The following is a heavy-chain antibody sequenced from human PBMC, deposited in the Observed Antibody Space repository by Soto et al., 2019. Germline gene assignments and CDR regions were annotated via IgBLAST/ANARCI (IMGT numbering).Heavy chain of an antibody. J-gene: IGHJ4*02. D-gene: IGHD5-12*01. CDR2: ISSNGGST. V-gene: IGHV3-64*01. CDR3: ARGSADIVATIRPRPFDY. Sequence: GGSLILSCAASGFTFSSYAMHWVRQAPGKGLEYVSAISSNGGSTYYANSVKGRFTISRDNSKNTLYLQMGSLRAEDMAVYYCARGSADIVATIRPRPFDYWGQGTLVTVSS. CDR1: GFTFSSYA.